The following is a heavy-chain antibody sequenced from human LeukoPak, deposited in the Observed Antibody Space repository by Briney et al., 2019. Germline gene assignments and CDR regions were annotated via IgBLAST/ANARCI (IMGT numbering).Heavy chain of an antibody. Sequence: ASVKVSCKASGYTFTSYYMHWVRQAPGQGLEWMGIINPSGGSTSYAQKFQGRVTITADESTSTAYMELSSLRSEDTAVYYCARARVATRQDYYYGMDVWGQGTTVTVSS. V-gene: IGHV1-46*01. CDR1: GYTFTSYY. J-gene: IGHJ6*02. CDR2: INPSGGST. CDR3: ARARVATRQDYYYGMDV. D-gene: IGHD5-12*01.